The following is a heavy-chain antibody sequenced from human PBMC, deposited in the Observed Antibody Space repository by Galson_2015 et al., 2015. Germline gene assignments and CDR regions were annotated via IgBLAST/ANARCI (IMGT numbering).Heavy chain of an antibody. CDR1: GFTFSSYA. CDR3: TKDGAIGYGTQKGWYFEL. CDR2: IRGSGGTS. Sequence: SLRLSCAASGFTFSSYAMSWVRQPPGKGLEWVSGIRGSGGTSYYADYVKGLFTISRDNSKNTLYLQMNRLRAEDTAVYYCTKDGAIGYGTQKGWYFELWGRGTLFTVSS. D-gene: IGHD1-1*01. J-gene: IGHJ2*01. V-gene: IGHV3-23*01.